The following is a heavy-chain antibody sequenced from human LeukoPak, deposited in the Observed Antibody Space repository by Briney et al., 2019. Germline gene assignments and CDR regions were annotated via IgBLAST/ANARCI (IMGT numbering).Heavy chain of an antibody. CDR2: ISYSGST. CDR1: GGSISSYY. Sequence: SETLSLTCTVAGGSISSYYWNWIRQPPGKGLEWIGYISYSGSTNYNPSLKSRVTISVDTSKNRFSLKLSSVTAADTAMYYCARLRGDSPLYYFDYWGQGTLVTVSS. D-gene: IGHD3-16*01. CDR3: ARLRGDSPLYYFDY. V-gene: IGHV4-59*08. J-gene: IGHJ4*02.